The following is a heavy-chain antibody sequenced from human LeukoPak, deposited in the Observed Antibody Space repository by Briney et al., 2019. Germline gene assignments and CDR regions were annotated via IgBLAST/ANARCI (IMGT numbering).Heavy chain of an antibody. V-gene: IGHV3-33*01. CDR2: IWYDGSNE. CDR1: AFTFSSYG. J-gene: IGHJ6*02. D-gene: IGHD6-19*01. Sequence: GRSLRLSCAASAFTFSSYGMHWVRQAPGKGLEWVAVIWYDGSNEDYADSVKGRFTISRDNSKNTLYLQMNSLRAEDTAVYYCARYRVRAVAGSGGRYYYYGMDVWGQGTTVTVSS. CDR3: ARYRVRAVAGSGGRYYYYGMDV.